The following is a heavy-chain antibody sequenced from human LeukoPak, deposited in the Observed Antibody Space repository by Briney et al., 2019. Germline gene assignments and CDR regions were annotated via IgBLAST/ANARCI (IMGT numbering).Heavy chain of an antibody. Sequence: GGSLRLSCAASGFTFSSYSITWVRQAPGKGLEWVSSISSSSSSLYYADSVKGRFTISRDNAKNSLYLQMNSLRAEDTAVYYCAWYGIAPPYWGQGTLVTVSS. CDR2: ISSSSSSL. CDR1: GFTFSSYS. V-gene: IGHV3-21*01. CDR3: AWYGIAPPY. D-gene: IGHD3-10*01. J-gene: IGHJ4*02.